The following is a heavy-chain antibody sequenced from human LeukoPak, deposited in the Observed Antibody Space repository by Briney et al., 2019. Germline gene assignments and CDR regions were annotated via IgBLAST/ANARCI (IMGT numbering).Heavy chain of an antibody. Sequence: GGSLRLSCAAAGFTFSNAWMSWVRQDPGKGLEWVGRIKGKTDGGTTHYAAPVKGRFTMSRDDSKNTLYLQMNSLKTEDTAVYYCTTLGFDPWGQGTLVTVSS. J-gene: IGHJ5*02. V-gene: IGHV3-15*01. CDR3: TTLGFDP. CDR1: GFTFSNAW. CDR2: IKGKTDGGTT.